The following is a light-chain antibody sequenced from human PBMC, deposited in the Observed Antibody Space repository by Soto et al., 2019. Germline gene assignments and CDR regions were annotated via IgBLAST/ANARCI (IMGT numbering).Light chain of an antibody. Sequence: EIVLTQSPGTLSLSPGERATLSCRASQSVSSSYLAWYQQKPGQAPRLLIYDASSRATGIPARFSGSGSGTDFTLTISSLQPDDVAIYYCQQYNDYSWTFGQGTKVDIK. V-gene: IGKV3-20*01. CDR1: QSVSSSY. J-gene: IGKJ1*01. CDR2: DAS. CDR3: QQYNDYSWT.